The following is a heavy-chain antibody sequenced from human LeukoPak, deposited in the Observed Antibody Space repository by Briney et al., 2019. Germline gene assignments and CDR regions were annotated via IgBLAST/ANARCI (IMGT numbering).Heavy chain of an antibody. D-gene: IGHD3-10*01. CDR2: ISQNGDNT. Sequence: GGSLRLSCVASGFPFRSFSMNWVRQAPGKGLESVSGISQNGDNTYYADSVKGRFTISKDNSENTLYLQMNSLRPEDTAVYYCMNPNHYGSGRWGQGTLVTVSS. J-gene: IGHJ4*02. V-gene: IGHV3-64D*06. CDR1: GFPFRSFS. CDR3: MNPNHYGSGR.